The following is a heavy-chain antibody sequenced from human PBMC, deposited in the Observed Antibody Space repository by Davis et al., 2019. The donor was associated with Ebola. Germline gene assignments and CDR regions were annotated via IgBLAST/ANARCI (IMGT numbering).Heavy chain of an antibody. D-gene: IGHD2-21*02. CDR1: GGSFSAYY. J-gene: IGHJ2*01. CDR2: INHSGIT. Sequence: MPGGSLRLSCAVYGGSFSAYYWSSIRQPPGKGLEWIGEINHSGITNYNPSLKSRVTMSVDTSKNQFSLKLDSVTAADTAVYYCARGTDTADWFFDLWGRGALVTVSS. V-gene: IGHV4-34*01. CDR3: ARGTDTADWFFDL.